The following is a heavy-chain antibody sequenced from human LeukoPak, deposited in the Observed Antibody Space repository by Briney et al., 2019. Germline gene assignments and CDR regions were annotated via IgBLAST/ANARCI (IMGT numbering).Heavy chain of an antibody. J-gene: IGHJ2*01. V-gene: IGHV1-18*01. CDR1: GGTFSSYA. D-gene: IGHD4-17*01. CDR2: ISAYNGNT. CDR3: ARSQYYGDTVEYWYFDL. Sequence: ASVKVSCKASGGTFSSYAISWVRQAPGQGLEWMGWISAYNGNTNYAQKLQGRVTMTTDTSTSTAYMELRSLRSDDTAVYYCARSQYYGDTVEYWYFDLWGRGTLVTVSS.